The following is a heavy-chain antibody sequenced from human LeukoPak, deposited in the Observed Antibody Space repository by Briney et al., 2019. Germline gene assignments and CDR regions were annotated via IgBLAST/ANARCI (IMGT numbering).Heavy chain of an antibody. J-gene: IGHJ4*02. CDR3: ARTMVRGIWALRY. CDR2: ISSSSSTI. CDR1: GFTFSSYS. V-gene: IGHV3-48*01. D-gene: IGHD3-10*01. Sequence: GGSLRLSCAASGFTFSSYSMNWVRQAPGKGLEWVSYISSSSSTIYYADSVKGRFTISRDNAKNSLYLQMNSLRAEDTAVYYCARTMVRGIWALRYWGQGTLVTVSS.